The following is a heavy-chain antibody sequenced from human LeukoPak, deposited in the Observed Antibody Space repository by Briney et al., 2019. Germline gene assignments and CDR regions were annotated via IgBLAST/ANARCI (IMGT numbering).Heavy chain of an antibody. J-gene: IGHJ4*02. V-gene: IGHV1-2*02. Sequence: ASVNVSCKASGYTFTDYYMHWVRQAPGKGLEWVGWINSKRGDTNYAQKFQGRVTMTGETSISAAYMELSRLTSDDAAVYYCARTDASGWKDFWGQGTLVTVSS. CDR2: INSKRGDT. CDR1: GYTFTDYY. D-gene: IGHD6-19*01. CDR3: ARTDASGWKDF.